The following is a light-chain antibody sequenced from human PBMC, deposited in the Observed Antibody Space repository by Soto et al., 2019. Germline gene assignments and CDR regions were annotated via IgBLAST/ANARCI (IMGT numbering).Light chain of an antibody. V-gene: IGKV4-1*01. CDR2: WAS. CDR3: QEYFSTPGYT. J-gene: IGKJ2*01. Sequence: DIVMTQSPDSLAVSLGERATINCKSSQSVLDISNNKNYLAWYQQKPGQPPKLLMHWASTRESGVPDRFSGSGSGTDFTLTITSLQAEDVAVYYCQEYFSTPGYTFGQGTKLEIK. CDR1: QSVLDISNNKNY.